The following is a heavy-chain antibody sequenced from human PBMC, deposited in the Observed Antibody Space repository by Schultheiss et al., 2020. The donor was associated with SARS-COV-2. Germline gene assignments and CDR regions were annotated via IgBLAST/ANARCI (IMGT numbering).Heavy chain of an antibody. D-gene: IGHD5-24*01. V-gene: IGHV3-48*03. Sequence: GGSLRLSCAASGFTFSSYEMNWVRQAPGKGLEWVSYISSSGSTIYYADSVKGRFTISRDNAKNSLYLQMNSLRAEDTAVYYCARVKSGYNRGVEYYYYGMDVWGQGTTVTVSS. J-gene: IGHJ6*02. CDR2: ISSSGSTI. CDR1: GFTFSSYE. CDR3: ARVKSGYNRGVEYYYYGMDV.